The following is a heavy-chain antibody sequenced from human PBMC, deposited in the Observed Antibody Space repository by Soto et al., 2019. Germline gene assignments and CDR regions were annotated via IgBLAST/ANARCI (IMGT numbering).Heavy chain of an antibody. V-gene: IGHV1-8*01. CDR3: ARGPPKYYDILTGYYDY. J-gene: IGHJ4*02. D-gene: IGHD3-9*01. Sequence: ASVKVSCKASGYTFTSYDINWVRQATGQGLEWMGWMNPNSGNTGYAQKFQGRVTMTRNTSISTAYMELSSLRSEDTAVYYCARGPPKYYDILTGYYDYWGQGTLVTVSS. CDR2: MNPNSGNT. CDR1: GYTFTSYD.